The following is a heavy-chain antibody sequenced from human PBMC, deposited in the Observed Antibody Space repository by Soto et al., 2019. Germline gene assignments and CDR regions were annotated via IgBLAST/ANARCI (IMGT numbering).Heavy chain of an antibody. V-gene: IGHV3-30-3*01. CDR3: PRGHTLIVMVPYCDY. CDR2: ISDDGDNK. Sequence: GGSLRLSCAASGFTFSSYAMQWVRQAPGKGLDWVAVISDDGDNKYYADSVKGRFSISRDNSENTVHLEMNGLRAEDTAVYDGPRGHTLIVMVPYCDYWGQGTVVT. J-gene: IGHJ4*02. D-gene: IGHD3-22*01. CDR1: GFTFSSYA.